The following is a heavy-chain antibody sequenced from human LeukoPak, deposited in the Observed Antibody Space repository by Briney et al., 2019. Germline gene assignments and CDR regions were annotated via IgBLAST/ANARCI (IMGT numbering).Heavy chain of an antibody. CDR2: IRSKPNFYAT. V-gene: IGHV3-73*01. CDR3: TRLGYGI. CDR1: GFTFSVST. Sequence: GGSLRLSCTASGFTFSVSTIHWVRQASGKGLEWVGRIRSKPNFYATAYAGSVKGRFTISRDDSKNTAYLQMNNVKAEDTAVYYCTRLGYGIWGQGTMVTVSS. D-gene: IGHD1-1*01. J-gene: IGHJ3*02.